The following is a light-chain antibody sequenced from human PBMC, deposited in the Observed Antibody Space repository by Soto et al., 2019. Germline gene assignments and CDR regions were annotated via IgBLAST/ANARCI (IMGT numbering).Light chain of an antibody. CDR2: GAS. J-gene: IGKJ3*01. CDR3: QRYGSSPFT. CDR1: QSVSSSY. Sequence: ESVLTQSPGTLSMSPGERATLSCRASQSVSSSYSAWYQQKPGQAPRLRIYGASRSATGIPDRFSGSGSGTDFTLTISRLEPEDFAVYYCQRYGSSPFTFGPGTKVDIK. V-gene: IGKV3-20*01.